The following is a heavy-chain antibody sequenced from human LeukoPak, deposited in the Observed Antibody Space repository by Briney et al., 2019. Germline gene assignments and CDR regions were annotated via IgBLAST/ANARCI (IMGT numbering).Heavy chain of an antibody. CDR3: ARDGDYGTGSYYRGCIDS. J-gene: IGHJ4*02. CDR1: GFTFSSYG. V-gene: IGHV1-2*02. Sequence: PGGSLRLSCAASGFTFSSYGMHWVRQAPGQGLEWMWWIHTRRGDTNYAQKFQGRVTMTRDTSISTAYLDLSSLRSDDTAVYYCARDGDYGTGSYYRGCIDSWGQGTPVTVSP. D-gene: IGHD3-10*01. CDR2: IHTRRGDT.